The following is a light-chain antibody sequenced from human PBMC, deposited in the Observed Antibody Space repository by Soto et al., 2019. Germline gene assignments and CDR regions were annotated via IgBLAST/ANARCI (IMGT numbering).Light chain of an antibody. CDR3: QQYYSDPRT. CDR1: QGISSY. V-gene: IGKV1-8*01. CDR2: AAS. Sequence: AIRMTQSPSSLSASTGDRVTITCRASQGISSYLAWYQQKPGQAPKILIYAASTLQSGVPSRFSGSGSGTDFTLTISCLQSEEFATYYCQQYYSDPRTFGQGTKVEIK. J-gene: IGKJ1*01.